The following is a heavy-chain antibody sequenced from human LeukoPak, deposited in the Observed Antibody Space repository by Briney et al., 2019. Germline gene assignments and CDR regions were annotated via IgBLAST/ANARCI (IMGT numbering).Heavy chain of an antibody. CDR2: ISSSSSTI. Sequence: GGSLRLSCAASGFTFSGYSMNWVRQAPGKGLEWVSYISSSSSTIYYADSVKGRFTISRDNAKNSLYLQMNSLRAEDTAVYYCARLPRYCSSTSCPPDFDYWGQGTLVTVSS. J-gene: IGHJ4*02. CDR3: ARLPRYCSSTSCPPDFDY. D-gene: IGHD2-2*01. V-gene: IGHV3-48*01. CDR1: GFTFSGYS.